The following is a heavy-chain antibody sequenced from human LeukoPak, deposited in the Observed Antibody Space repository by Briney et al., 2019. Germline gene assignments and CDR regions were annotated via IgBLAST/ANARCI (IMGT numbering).Heavy chain of an antibody. CDR2: INCNGGST. J-gene: IGHJ4*02. V-gene: IGHV3-20*04. CDR3: ARDRGDDYGGNSDY. CDR1: GFTFDDYG. D-gene: IGHD4-23*01. Sequence: GGSLRLSCAASGFTFDDYGMSWVRQAPGKGLEWVSGINCNGGSTDYADSVKGRFTISRDNAKNSLYLQMNSLRAEDTALYYCARDRGDDYGGNSDYWGQGTLVTVSS.